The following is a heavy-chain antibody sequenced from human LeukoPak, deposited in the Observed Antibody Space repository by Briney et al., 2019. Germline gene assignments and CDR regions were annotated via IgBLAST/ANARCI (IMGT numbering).Heavy chain of an antibody. CDR2: IWYDGSNK. Sequence: SGRSLRLSCAASGFIFSSYGMHWVRQAPGKGLEWVAVIWYDGSNKYYADSVKGRFTISRDNSKNTLYVQMNSLRVEDTAVYYCARGRERYYYYRMYVWGQVTTVTVS. D-gene: IGHD5-24*01. CDR3: ARGRERYYYYRMYV. CDR1: GFIFSSYG. J-gene: IGHJ6*02. V-gene: IGHV3-33*01.